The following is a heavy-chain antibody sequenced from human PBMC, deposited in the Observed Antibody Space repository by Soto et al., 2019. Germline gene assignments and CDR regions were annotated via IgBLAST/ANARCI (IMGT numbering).Heavy chain of an antibody. CDR2: INAGNGNT. V-gene: IGHV1-3*05. CDR3: APGYQPAKYYFDS. J-gene: IGHJ4*02. Sequence: QVQLVQSGAEEKKPGASVKVSCKASGYTFTSYAMHWVRQAPGQRLEWMGWINAGNGNTKYSQKFQGRVTITRDTSAITAYMELSSLRSEDTAVYYCAPGYQPAKYYFDSWGQGTLVTVSA. CDR1: GYTFTSYA. D-gene: IGHD2-2*01.